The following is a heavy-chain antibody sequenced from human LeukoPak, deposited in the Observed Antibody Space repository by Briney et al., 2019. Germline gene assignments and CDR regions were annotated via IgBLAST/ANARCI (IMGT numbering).Heavy chain of an antibody. J-gene: IGHJ5*02. Sequence: GGSLRLSCGASGFTFSSYGMHWVRQAPGKGLEWVAVIWYDGSNKYYADSVKGRFTISRDNSKNTLYLQMNSLRAEDTAVYYCAKNPRSYDSSGYYYPDPWGQGTLVTVSS. CDR1: GFTFSSYG. V-gene: IGHV3-33*06. D-gene: IGHD3-22*01. CDR2: IWYDGSNK. CDR3: AKNPRSYDSSGYYYPDP.